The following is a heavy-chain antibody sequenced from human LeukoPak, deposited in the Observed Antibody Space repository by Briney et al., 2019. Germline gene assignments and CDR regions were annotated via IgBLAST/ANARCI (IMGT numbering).Heavy chain of an antibody. J-gene: IGHJ3*02. D-gene: IGHD3-9*01. Sequence: GASVKVSCKASGYTFTSYGISWVRQAPGQGLEWMGWINPNSGGTNYAQKFQGRVTMTRDTSISTAYMELSRLRSDDTAVYYCARAQPGLRYFDWIGYAFDIWGQGTMVTVSS. V-gene: IGHV1-2*02. CDR3: ARAQPGLRYFDWIGYAFDI. CDR1: GYTFTSYG. CDR2: INPNSGGT.